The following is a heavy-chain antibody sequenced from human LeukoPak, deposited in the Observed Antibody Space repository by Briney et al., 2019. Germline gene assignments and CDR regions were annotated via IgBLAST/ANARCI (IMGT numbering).Heavy chain of an antibody. J-gene: IGHJ4*02. CDR3: ARGGVNPVDH. D-gene: IGHD1-14*01. CDR1: GFPFNSFC. CDR2: MNEYSTTI. Sequence: GGSLRLSCAASGFPFNSFCMHWVRQAPRKGLVWVSDMNEYSTTIRYADSVKGRFTISRDNAKSILYLQMNNLRAEDTAMYFCARGGVNPVDHWGQGTLVTVSS. V-gene: IGHV3-74*01.